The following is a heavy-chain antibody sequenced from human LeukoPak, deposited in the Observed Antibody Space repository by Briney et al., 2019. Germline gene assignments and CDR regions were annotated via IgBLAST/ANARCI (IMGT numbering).Heavy chain of an antibody. J-gene: IGHJ4*02. CDR3: SANFDF. Sequence: GGSLRLSCAASGFTFTDYGMHWVRQAPGKGLEWVAVIWYDGSNQYYADSVKGRFTISRDNSKNTLYLQMNSLRAEDTAVYYCSANFDFWGQGTLVTVSS. CDR1: GFTFTDYG. D-gene: IGHD6-25*01. CDR2: IWYDGSNQ. V-gene: IGHV3-33*01.